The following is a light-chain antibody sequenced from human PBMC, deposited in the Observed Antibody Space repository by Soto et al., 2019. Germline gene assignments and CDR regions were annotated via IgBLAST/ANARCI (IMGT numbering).Light chain of an antibody. Sequence: QSVLTQPPSASGTPGQRVTISCSGSSSNIGSDTVNWFQQLPGTAPKLLIYSDNQRPSWVPDRFSGSKSGTSASLAISGLQSEDEADYYCAAWDDSLNRMLFGGGTKVTVL. CDR2: SDN. V-gene: IGLV1-44*01. J-gene: IGLJ3*02. CDR1: SSNIGSDT. CDR3: AAWDDSLNRML.